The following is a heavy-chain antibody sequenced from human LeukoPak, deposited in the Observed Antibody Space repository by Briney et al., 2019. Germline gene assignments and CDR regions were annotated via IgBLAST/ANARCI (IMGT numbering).Heavy chain of an antibody. CDR2: INPNSGGT. CDR3: ASIGETTSYDFWSGYPDY. V-gene: IGHV1-2*02. Sequence: ASVTVSCKASGYTFTGYYMHWVRQAPGLGLELLRRINPNSGGTNYAQTFQGRVTMTRDTSISTAYMELSRLRSDDTAVYYCASIGETTSYDFWSGYPDYWGQGTLVTVSS. D-gene: IGHD3-3*01. J-gene: IGHJ4*02. CDR1: GYTFTGYY.